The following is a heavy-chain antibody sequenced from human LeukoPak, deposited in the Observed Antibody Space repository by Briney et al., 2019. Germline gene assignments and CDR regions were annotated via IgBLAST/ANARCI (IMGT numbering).Heavy chain of an antibody. D-gene: IGHD5-24*01. Sequence: PGGSLRLSCVASGFTFSSYAMNWVRQAPGKGLEWVSGISGSGVSTYYADSVKGRFTISRDNSKTRLYLQMNSLRAEATAVYYCAKRGDGYNTYYFDYWGQGTLVTVSS. V-gene: IGHV3-23*01. J-gene: IGHJ4*02. CDR3: AKRGDGYNTYYFDY. CDR1: GFTFSSYA. CDR2: ISGSGVST.